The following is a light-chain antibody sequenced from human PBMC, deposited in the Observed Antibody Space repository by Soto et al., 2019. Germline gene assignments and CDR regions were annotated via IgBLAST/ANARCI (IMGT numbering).Light chain of an antibody. CDR3: QQSYSTPPT. CDR1: QSIGTY. CDR2: AVS. V-gene: IGKV1-39*01. J-gene: IGKJ1*01. Sequence: DIQMTQSPSSLSTSLGDRVTITCRASQSIGTYLHWYQQKPGKAPKLLIYAVSSLQGGVPSRFSGNGSGTEFSLTISSLQSEDFATYYCQQSYSTPPTFGQGTRLELK.